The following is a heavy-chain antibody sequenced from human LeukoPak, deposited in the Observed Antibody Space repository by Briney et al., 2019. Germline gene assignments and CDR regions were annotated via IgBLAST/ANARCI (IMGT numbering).Heavy chain of an antibody. CDR2: IYYSGST. CDR3: ARSEVAPNWFDP. D-gene: IGHD5-12*01. CDR1: GGSISRYY. V-gene: IGHV4-59*01. Sequence: PSETLSLTCTVSGGSISRYYWSWIRQPPGKGLEWIGYIYYSGSTNYNPSLKSRVTISVDTSKNQFSLRLYSVTPADTAVYYCARSEVAPNWFDPWGQGILVTVSS. J-gene: IGHJ5*02.